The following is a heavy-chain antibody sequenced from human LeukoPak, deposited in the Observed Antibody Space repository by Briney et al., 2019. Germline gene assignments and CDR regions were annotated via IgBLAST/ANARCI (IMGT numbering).Heavy chain of an antibody. J-gene: IGHJ4*02. CDR2: ISSRSSTI. CDR3: ARALGYCSSASCYYFDN. V-gene: IGHV3-48*01. D-gene: IGHD2-2*01. CDR1: GFTFSSYS. Sequence: PGGSLRLSCAASGFTFSSYSMNWVRQAPGKGLEWVSYISSRSSTIYYADSVKGRFTISRDNAKNLLYLQMNSLRAEDTAVYYCARALGYCSSASCYYFDNWGQGTLVTVSS.